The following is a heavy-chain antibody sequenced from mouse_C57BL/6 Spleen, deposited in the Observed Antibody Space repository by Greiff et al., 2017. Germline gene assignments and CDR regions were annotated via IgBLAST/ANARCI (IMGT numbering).Heavy chain of an antibody. CDR1: GYTFTDYY. V-gene: IGHV1-19*01. D-gene: IGHD3-3*01. Sequence: EVQLQQSGPVLVKPGASVKMSCKASGYTFTDYYMNWVKQSHGKSLEWIGVINPYNGGTSYNQKFKGKATLTVDKSSSTAYMELNSLTSEDSAVYYCARGTGYFDYRGKGTTLTVSS. CDR3: ARGTGYFDY. J-gene: IGHJ2*01. CDR2: INPYNGGT.